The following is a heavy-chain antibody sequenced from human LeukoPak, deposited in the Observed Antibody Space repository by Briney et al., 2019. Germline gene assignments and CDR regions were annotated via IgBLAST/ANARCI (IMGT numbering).Heavy chain of an antibody. J-gene: IGHJ6*02. CDR2: ISYDGSNK. D-gene: IGHD3-10*01. Sequence: PGGSLRLSCAASGFTFSSYAMHWVRQAPGKGLEWVAVISYDGSNKYYADSVKGRFTISRDNSKNTLYLQMNSLRAEDTAVYYCARVFRITKTTGMDVWGQGTTVTVSS. CDR1: GFTFSSYA. CDR3: ARVFRITKTTGMDV. V-gene: IGHV3-30-3*01.